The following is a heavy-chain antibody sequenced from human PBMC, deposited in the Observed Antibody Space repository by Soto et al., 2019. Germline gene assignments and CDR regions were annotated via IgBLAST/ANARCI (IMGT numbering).Heavy chain of an antibody. CDR2: INHSGST. CDR3: ARARYSSSWYLY. D-gene: IGHD6-13*01. J-gene: IGHJ4*02. CDR1: GGSFSGYY. Sequence: SETLSLTCAVYGGSFSGYYWSWIRQPPGKGLEWIGEINHSGSTNYNPSLKSRVAISVDTSKNQFSLKLSSVTAADTAVYYCARARYSSSWYLYWGQGTLVTVSS. V-gene: IGHV4-34*01.